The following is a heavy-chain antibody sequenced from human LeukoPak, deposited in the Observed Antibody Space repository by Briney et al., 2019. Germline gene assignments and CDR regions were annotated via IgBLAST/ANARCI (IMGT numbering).Heavy chain of an antibody. CDR2: ITGSGGNT. CDR3: AKWGDYDVLSGYYVSDY. CDR1: GFTFSNYA. Sequence: PGGSLRLSCAASGFTFSNYAMSWVRHAPGKGLEWVSAITGSGGNTYYADSVQGRFTISRDNSKNTVFLQMNSLRAEDTAVYYCAKWGDYDVLSGYYVSDYWGQGTLVTVSS. D-gene: IGHD3-9*01. V-gene: IGHV3-23*01. J-gene: IGHJ4*02.